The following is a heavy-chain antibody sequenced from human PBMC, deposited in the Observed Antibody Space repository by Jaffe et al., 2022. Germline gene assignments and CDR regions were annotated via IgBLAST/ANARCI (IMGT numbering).Heavy chain of an antibody. CDR1: GFTFSSYG. CDR2: IRYDGSNK. Sequence: QVQLVESGGGVVQPGGSLRLSCAASGFTFSSYGMHWVRQAPGKGLEWVAFIRYDGSNKYYADSVKGRFTISRDNSKNTLYLQMNSLRAEDTAVYYCAKNTDSSSWVDFDYWGQGTLVTVSS. J-gene: IGHJ4*02. CDR3: AKNTDSSSWVDFDY. D-gene: IGHD6-13*01. V-gene: IGHV3-30*02.